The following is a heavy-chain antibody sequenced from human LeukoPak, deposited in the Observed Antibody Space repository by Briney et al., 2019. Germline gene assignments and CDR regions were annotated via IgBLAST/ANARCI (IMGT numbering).Heavy chain of an antibody. CDR1: GGSISSYY. J-gene: IGHJ5*02. D-gene: IGHD4-17*01. CDR2: IYYSGST. V-gene: IGHV4-59*01. CDR3: ARDYGDYPWDWFDP. Sequence: SETLSLTCTVSGGSISSYYWSWIRQPPGKGLEWIGYIYYSGSTNYNPSPKSRVTISVDTSKNQFSLKLSSVTAADTAVYYCARDYGDYPWDWFDPWGQGTLVTVSS.